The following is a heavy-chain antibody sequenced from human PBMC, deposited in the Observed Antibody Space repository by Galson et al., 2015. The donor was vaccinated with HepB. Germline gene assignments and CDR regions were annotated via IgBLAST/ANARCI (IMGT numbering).Heavy chain of an antibody. CDR1: GFDFNNCG. V-gene: IGHV3-33*01. J-gene: IGHJ4*02. CDR2: MWSDGSNK. CDR3: AREGKDGSGTYLDY. D-gene: IGHD3-10*01. Sequence: PLRLSCAASGFDFNNCGMHWVRQAPGEGPEWGAVMWSDGSNKLYADSVKGRFTISRDNSNNTLYFQMNSLGAEDTAVYYCAREGKDGSGTYLDYWGQGTPVTVSS.